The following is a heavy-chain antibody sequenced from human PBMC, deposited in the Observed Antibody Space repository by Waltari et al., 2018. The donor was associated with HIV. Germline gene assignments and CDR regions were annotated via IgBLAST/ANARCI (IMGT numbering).Heavy chain of an antibody. CDR3: AAAGRNFYYDTNGDYGYSYYMDV. J-gene: IGHJ6*03. V-gene: IGHV3-48*03. CDR2: VSGGGDTI. D-gene: IGHD2-8*01. Sequence: EVQLVESGGGLVQPGRSLRLSCVASGSTFSTSEMILVRQAPGQGLEWLSYVSGGGDTIYYADSVKGRFIISRDNAKNSLYLQMNSLRAEDTAIYFCAAAGRNFYYDTNGDYGYSYYMDVWGKGTTVTVSS. CDR1: GSTFSTSE.